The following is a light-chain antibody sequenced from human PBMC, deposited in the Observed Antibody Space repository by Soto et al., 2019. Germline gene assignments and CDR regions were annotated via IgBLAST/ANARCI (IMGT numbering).Light chain of an antibody. CDR3: QQCRNWPLT. CDR2: DAS. V-gene: IGKV3-15*01. Sequence: EIVMTQSPATLSVSPGEGATLSCKASQNVYNNLAWYQQRPGQPPRLLIYDASTRATGISDRFSGSGYGTEFTPTISSLQSEDFAVYFCQQCRNWPLTFGGGTKVEIK. J-gene: IGKJ4*01. CDR1: QNVYNN.